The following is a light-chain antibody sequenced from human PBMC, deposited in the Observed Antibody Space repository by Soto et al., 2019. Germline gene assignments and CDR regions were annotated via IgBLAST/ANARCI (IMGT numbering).Light chain of an antibody. CDR3: SSYADGYNEV. Sequence: QSVLTQPPSASGSPGQSVTISCTGTISDVGGFNYVSWYQQHPGKAPKLLIYEVTKRPSGVPDRFSGSKSGNTASLTVSGVQAEDEADYYCSSYADGYNEVFGTGTKVTVL. CDR1: ISDVGGFNY. V-gene: IGLV2-8*01. J-gene: IGLJ1*01. CDR2: EVT.